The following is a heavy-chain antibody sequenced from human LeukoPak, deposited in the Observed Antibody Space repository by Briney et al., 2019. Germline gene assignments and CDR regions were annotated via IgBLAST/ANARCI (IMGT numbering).Heavy chain of an antibody. Sequence: GGSLRLSYAASGFTFSSYSMNWVRQAPGKGREWVSSISSSSSYIYYADSVKGRFTISRDNGKHSLYLQMNSLRAEDTAVYYCARRYDILTGYPIDYWGQGTLVTVSS. J-gene: IGHJ4*02. V-gene: IGHV3-21*01. CDR1: GFTFSSYS. D-gene: IGHD3-9*01. CDR3: ARRYDILTGYPIDY. CDR2: ISSSSSYI.